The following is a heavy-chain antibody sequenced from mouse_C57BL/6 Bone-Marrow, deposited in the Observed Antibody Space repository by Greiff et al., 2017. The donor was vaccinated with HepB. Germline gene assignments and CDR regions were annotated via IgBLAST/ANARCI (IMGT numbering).Heavy chain of an antibody. Sequence: QVQLKESGAELVKPGASVKLSCKASGYTFTSYWMHWVKQRPGRGLEWIGRIDPNSGGTKYNEKFKSKATLTVDKPSSTAYMQLSSLTSEDSAVYYCARRGIYYYGSSYYFDYWGQGTTLTVSS. CDR1: GYTFTSYW. CDR3: ARRGIYYYGSSYYFDY. V-gene: IGHV1-72*01. D-gene: IGHD1-1*01. CDR2: IDPNSGGT. J-gene: IGHJ2*01.